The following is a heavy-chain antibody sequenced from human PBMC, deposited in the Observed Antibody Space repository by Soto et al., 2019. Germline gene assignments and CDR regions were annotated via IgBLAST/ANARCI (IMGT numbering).Heavy chain of an antibody. J-gene: IGHJ6*03. CDR2: INAGNGNT. CDR1: GYIFTSYA. D-gene: IGHD6-13*01. V-gene: IGHV1-3*01. CDR3: ARDSTGYSSSWLYYYYYYMDV. Sequence: ASVKVSCKASGYIFTSYAMHWVRQAPGQRLEWMGWINAGNGNTKYSQKFQGRVTITRDTSASTAYMELSSLRSEDTAVYYCARDSTGYSSSWLYYYYYYMDVWGKGTTVTVSS.